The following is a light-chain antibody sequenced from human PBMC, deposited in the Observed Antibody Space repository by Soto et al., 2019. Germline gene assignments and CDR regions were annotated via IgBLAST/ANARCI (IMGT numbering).Light chain of an antibody. J-gene: IGLJ2*01. V-gene: IGLV1-51*02. CDR1: RSNIANNY. Sequence: QSVLTQPPSVSAAPGQKVTISCSGSRSNIANNYVSWYQQLPGTAPKLLIYENNKRPSGIPDRFSGSKSGTSATLGITGLQTGDEADYYCGTWDSSLSAGVFGGGTKVTGL. CDR2: ENN. CDR3: GTWDSSLSAGV.